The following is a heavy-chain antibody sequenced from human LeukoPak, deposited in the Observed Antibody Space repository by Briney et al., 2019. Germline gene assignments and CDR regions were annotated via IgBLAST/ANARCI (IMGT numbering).Heavy chain of an antibody. D-gene: IGHD3-22*01. J-gene: IGHJ1*01. V-gene: IGHV3-30*18. CDR2: RSDDGSAQ. CDR3: AKDRDPYSSGTWDS. CDR1: GLTFNKYG. Sequence: PGACLRLSCIPSGLTFNKYGMHWVRQAPGKGLEWVAVRSDDGSAQHYADSVRGRFTITRDNSKNTLSLQMTSLRPEETAMYFCAKDRDPYSSGTWDSWGQGTLVIVSS.